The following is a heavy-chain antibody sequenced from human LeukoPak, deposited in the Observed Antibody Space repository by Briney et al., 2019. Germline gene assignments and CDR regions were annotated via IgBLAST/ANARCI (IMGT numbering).Heavy chain of an antibody. CDR2: INHSGST. D-gene: IGHD2-2*01. V-gene: IGHV4-34*01. CDR1: GGSFSGYY. J-gene: IGHJ5*02. Sequence: SETLSLTCAVYGGSFSGYYWSWIRQPPGKGLEWIGEINHSGSTNYKPSLKSRVTISVDRTKNQFSLHLNSVTPEDTAVYYCARRLTQYDCFDPWGQGILVTVSS. CDR3: ARRLTQYDCFDP.